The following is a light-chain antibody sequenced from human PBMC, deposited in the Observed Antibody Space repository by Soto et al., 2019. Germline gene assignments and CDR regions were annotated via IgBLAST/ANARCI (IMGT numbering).Light chain of an antibody. J-gene: IGKJ1*01. Sequence: IVLTQSPGTLSLSPGERASLSCRASQSLTSSYLAWYQQKPGQAPRLLIYGASSRATGIPDRFSGSGSGTDFTLTISRLEPEDFAVYYCHQCYSSRTFGQGTKV. CDR2: GAS. CDR1: QSLTSSY. CDR3: HQCYSSRT. V-gene: IGKV3-20*01.